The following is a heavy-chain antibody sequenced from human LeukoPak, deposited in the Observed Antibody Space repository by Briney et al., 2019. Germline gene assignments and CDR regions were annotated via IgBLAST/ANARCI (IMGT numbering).Heavy chain of an antibody. V-gene: IGHV4-59*01. CDR2: IYYSGST. J-gene: IGHJ4*02. Sequence: PSETLSLTXTVSGGSISSYYWSWIRQPPGKGLEWIGYIYYSGSTNYNPSLKSRVTISVDTSKNQFSLKLSSVTAADTAVYYCARDQGYSGYWGQGTLVTVSS. CDR1: GGSISSYY. D-gene: IGHD5-12*01. CDR3: ARDQGYSGY.